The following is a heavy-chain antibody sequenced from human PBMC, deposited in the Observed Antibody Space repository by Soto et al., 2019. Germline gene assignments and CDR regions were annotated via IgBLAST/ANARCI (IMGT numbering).Heavy chain of an antibody. J-gene: IGHJ6*02. D-gene: IGHD3-3*01. Sequence: ASVKVSCKASGYTFTSYYMHWVRQAPGQGLEWMGIINPSGGSTSYAQKFQGRVTMTRDTSTSTVYMELSSLRSEDTAVYYCARRRITIFGVGPSGMDVWGQGTTVTVSS. V-gene: IGHV1-46*01. CDR1: GYTFTSYY. CDR2: INPSGGST. CDR3: ARRRITIFGVGPSGMDV.